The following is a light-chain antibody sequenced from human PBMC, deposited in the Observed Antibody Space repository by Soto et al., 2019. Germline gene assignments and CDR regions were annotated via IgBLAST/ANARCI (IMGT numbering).Light chain of an antibody. CDR1: QSISSR. CDR2: KPS. V-gene: IGKV1-5*03. Sequence: DIQMTQSPSTLSASVGDRVTITSRASQSISSRLAWHQQKPRKAPKRLIYKPSSLESGVPSRLSGSGSVTGFHLTISSLQADDSATYYCQQYNSYWTFGQGTKVEIK. CDR3: QQYNSYWT. J-gene: IGKJ1*01.